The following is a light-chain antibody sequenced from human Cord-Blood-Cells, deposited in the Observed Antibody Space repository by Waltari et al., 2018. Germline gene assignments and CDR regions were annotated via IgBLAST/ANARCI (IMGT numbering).Light chain of an antibody. J-gene: IGKJ4*01. CDR1: QSLLHSNGYSY. Sequence: DIVMTQSPLSLPVTPGEPASISCRSSQSLLHSNGYSYLDWYLQKPGQSPQLLIYLGANRASGVPDRFSGSGSGTDFTLKISRVEAEDVGVYYCMQALQTPLTFGGGTKGEIK. CDR2: LGA. CDR3: MQALQTPLT. V-gene: IGKV2-28*01.